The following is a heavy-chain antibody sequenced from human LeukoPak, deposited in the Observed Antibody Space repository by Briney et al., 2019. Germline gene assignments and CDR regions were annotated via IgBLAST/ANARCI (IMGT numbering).Heavy chain of an antibody. J-gene: IGHJ3*02. CDR1: GGSFSGYY. CDR3: ARRYIAARAGEYAFDI. V-gene: IGHV4-59*08. CDR2: IYYSGST. Sequence: SETLSLTCAVYGGSFSGYYWSWIRQPPGKGLEWIGYIYYSGSTNYNPSLKSRVTISVDTSKNQFSLKLSSVTAADTAVYYCARRYIAARAGEYAFDIWGQGTMVTVSS. D-gene: IGHD6-6*01.